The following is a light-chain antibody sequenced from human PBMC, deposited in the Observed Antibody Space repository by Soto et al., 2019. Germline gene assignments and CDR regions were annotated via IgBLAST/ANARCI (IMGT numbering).Light chain of an antibody. V-gene: IGKV1-5*01. Sequence: IKMTQSPSTLSASIRDRVTITCRASQTVNAWLAWYQHKPGKAPKPLIYDASILESGVPARFSGSGSGTEFILTISSLQPDDVGTYYCQQYNTHSGTFGQGTKV. J-gene: IGKJ1*01. CDR3: QQYNTHSGT. CDR1: QTVNAW. CDR2: DAS.